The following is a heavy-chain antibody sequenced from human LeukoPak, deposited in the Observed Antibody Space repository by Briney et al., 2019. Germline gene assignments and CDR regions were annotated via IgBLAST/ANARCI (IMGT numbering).Heavy chain of an antibody. CDR3: ARPNYYGSGTPIYFDY. CDR1: GYTFTGYY. CDR2: INPNSGGT. V-gene: IGHV1-2*02. D-gene: IGHD3-10*01. J-gene: IGHJ4*02. Sequence: ASVKVSCKASGYTFTGYYMHWVRQAPGQGLEWMGWINPNSGGTNYAQKFQGRVTMTRDTSISTAYMELSGLRSDDTAVYYCARPNYYGSGTPIYFDYWGQGTLVTVSS.